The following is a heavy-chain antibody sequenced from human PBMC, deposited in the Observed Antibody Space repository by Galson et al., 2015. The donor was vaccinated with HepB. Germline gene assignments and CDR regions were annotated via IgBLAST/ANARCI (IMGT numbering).Heavy chain of an antibody. Sequence: SVKVSCKASRYTFTNYAMNWVRQAPGEGLEWMGWINTNTGNPTYAQGFTGRFVFSVDTSVSTAYLQISSLKAEDTAVYYCARHNGAFDVWGQGTMVTVSS. CDR3: ARHNGAFDV. V-gene: IGHV7-4-1*02. CDR2: INTNTGNP. J-gene: IGHJ3*01. CDR1: RYTFTNYA. D-gene: IGHD2-8*01.